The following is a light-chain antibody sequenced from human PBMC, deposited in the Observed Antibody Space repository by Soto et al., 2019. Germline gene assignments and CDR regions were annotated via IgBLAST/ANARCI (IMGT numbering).Light chain of an antibody. CDR3: QHYGTSPYT. CDR1: ESVSENEY. CDR2: GAS. Sequence: ENGLRQSPGTLSLSPGERATLSCRASESVSENEYLAWYQQKSGQAPRLLIFGASSRATGVPGRFSGSGSGTDFTLSITRLEPEDFAVYYCQHYGTSPYTFGPGTRLEIK. J-gene: IGKJ2*01. V-gene: IGKV3-20*01.